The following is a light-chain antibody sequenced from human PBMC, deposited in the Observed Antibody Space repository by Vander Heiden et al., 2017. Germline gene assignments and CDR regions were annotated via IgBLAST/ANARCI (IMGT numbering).Light chain of an antibody. Sequence: QSVLTQPPPVSGAPGQRVTISCTGSSSNIGAGYDVHWYQQLPGTAPKLLIYGNSNRPSGVPDRFSGSKSGTSASLAITGLQAEDEADYYWQSYDSSLSGYVFGTGTKVTVL. CDR3: QSYDSSLSGYV. CDR1: SSNIGAGYD. V-gene: IGLV1-40*01. CDR2: GNS. J-gene: IGLJ1*01.